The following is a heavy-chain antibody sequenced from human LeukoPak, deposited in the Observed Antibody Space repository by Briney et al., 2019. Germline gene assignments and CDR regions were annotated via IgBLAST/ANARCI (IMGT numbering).Heavy chain of an antibody. CDR2: INPNSGGT. CDR1: GYTFTGYY. CDR3: ASCIAGAGFPLTTNHHYYGMDV. D-gene: IGHD6-13*01. V-gene: IGHV1-2*02. Sequence: ASVKVSCKASGYTFTGYYMHWVRQAPGQGLEWMGWINPNSGGTNYAQKFQGRVTMTRDTSISTAYMELSRLRSDDTAVYYYASCIAGAGFPLTTNHHYYGMDVWGQGTTVTVSS. J-gene: IGHJ6*02.